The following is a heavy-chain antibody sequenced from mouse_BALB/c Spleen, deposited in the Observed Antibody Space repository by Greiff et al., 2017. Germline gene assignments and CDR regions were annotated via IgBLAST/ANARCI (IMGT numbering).Heavy chain of an antibody. CDR3: ARAMITTYAMDY. CDR2: IYPGNVNT. V-gene: IGHV1S56*01. CDR1: GYTFTSYY. J-gene: IGHJ4*01. D-gene: IGHD2-4*01. Sequence: VQLQQSGPELVKPGASVRISCKASGYTFTSYYIHWVKQRPGQGLEWIGWIYPGNVNTKYNEKFKGKATLTADKSSSTAYMQLSSLTSEDSAVYFCARAMITTYAMDYWGQGTSVTVSS.